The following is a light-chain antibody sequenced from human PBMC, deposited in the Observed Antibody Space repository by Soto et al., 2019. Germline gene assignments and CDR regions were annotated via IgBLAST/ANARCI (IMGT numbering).Light chain of an antibody. Sequence: DIQVTQSPPTLSASVGDRVTITCRASQTISTWMAWYQQKPGKAPKLLVYDASTLQSGVASRFSGSGSGTEFTLIISGLQPDSATSYCQQYTTTNNPWMFGKGTKVDI. J-gene: IGKJ1*01. V-gene: IGKV1-5*01. CDR3: QQYTTTNNPWM. CDR1: QTISTW. CDR2: DAS.